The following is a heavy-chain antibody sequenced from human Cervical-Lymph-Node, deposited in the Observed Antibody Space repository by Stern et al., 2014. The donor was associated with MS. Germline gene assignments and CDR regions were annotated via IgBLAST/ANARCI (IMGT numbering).Heavy chain of an antibody. V-gene: IGHV1-8*01. CDR2: IDPNSDTT. J-gene: IGHJ4*02. D-gene: IGHD2-21*02. Sequence: VQLVQSGAEVKKPGASVKVSCKASGYTFSNFDINWVRQATGQGLEWVGRIDPNSDTTRYAQKVQGRVTITRDSSISTAYMELSSLRSDDTAVYYCARGREVYMVTDAFDSWGQGTLVTVSS. CDR3: ARGREVYMVTDAFDS. CDR1: GYTFSNFD.